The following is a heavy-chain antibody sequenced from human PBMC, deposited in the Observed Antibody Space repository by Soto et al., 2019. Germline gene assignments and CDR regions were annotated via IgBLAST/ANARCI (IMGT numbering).Heavy chain of an antibody. Sequence: EVQLVESGGGLVKPGGSLRLSCAASGFTFNTHSMNWVRQAPGKGLEWVSSISSTGSYIYYADSVKGRFTISRDNAKNSLYLQMNSLRAEDTAVYFCARKGADFGVVTPCDSWGQVVLVTVSS. CDR2: ISSTGSYI. CDR3: ARKGADFGVVTPCDS. J-gene: IGHJ5*02. D-gene: IGHD3-3*01. V-gene: IGHV3-21*02. CDR1: GFTFNTHS.